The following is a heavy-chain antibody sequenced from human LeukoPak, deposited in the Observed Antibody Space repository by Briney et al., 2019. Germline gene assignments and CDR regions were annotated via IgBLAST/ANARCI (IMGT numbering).Heavy chain of an antibody. V-gene: IGHV3-11*01. Sequence: GGPLRLPCAPSGFTFSDYDMGWIRQAPGKGLEGVSYFGGSGSITFYAGSVKGRFTISRDNAKNSVYLQMNSLRAEDTAVYYCGRDFGLFGTKRSFDIWGQGTMVTVSS. D-gene: IGHD2-8*01. CDR1: GFTFSDYD. CDR2: FGGSGSIT. CDR3: GRDFGLFGTKRSFDI. J-gene: IGHJ3*02.